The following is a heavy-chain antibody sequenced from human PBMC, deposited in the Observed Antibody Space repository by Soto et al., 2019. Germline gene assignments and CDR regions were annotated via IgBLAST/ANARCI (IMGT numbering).Heavy chain of an antibody. CDR2: LSSGGGTT. J-gene: IGHJ4*02. Sequence: GLEWVATLSSGGGTTYYTDSVKGRFTISRDNSMNLLYLQMNSLRADDTAVYYCAKDGDWYDFSTGYYSRGNYFDYWGQGTLVTVSS. D-gene: IGHD3-3*01. CDR3: AKDGDWYDFSTGYYSRGNYFDY. V-gene: IGHV3-23*01.